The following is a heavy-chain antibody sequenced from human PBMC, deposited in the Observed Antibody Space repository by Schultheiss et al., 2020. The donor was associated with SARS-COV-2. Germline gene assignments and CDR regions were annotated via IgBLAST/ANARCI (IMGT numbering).Heavy chain of an antibody. V-gene: IGHV4-31*03. J-gene: IGHJ4*02. D-gene: IGHD5-24*01. CDR2: IYYSGST. Sequence: SETLSLTCTVSGGSISSGGYYWSWILQHPGKGLEWIGYIYYSGSTYYNPSLKSRVTISEDTSKRQFSLNLKTVTAADTAVYYCARDPGDGYNPGYFDHWGQGTLVTVSS. CDR3: ARDPGDGYNPGYFDH. CDR1: GGSISSGGYY.